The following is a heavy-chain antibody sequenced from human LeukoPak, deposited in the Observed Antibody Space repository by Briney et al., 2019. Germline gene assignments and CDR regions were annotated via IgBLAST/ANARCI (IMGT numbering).Heavy chain of an antibody. CDR3: ARKLGYYYDSTFDY. CDR1: GGSFSGYY. J-gene: IGHJ4*02. V-gene: IGHV4-34*01. D-gene: IGHD3-22*01. Sequence: SETLSLTCAVYGGSFSGYYWSWIRQPPGKGLEWIGEINHSGSTNYNPSLKSRVTISVDTSKNQFSLKLSSVTAADTAVYYCARKLGYYYDSTFDYWGRGTLVTVSS. CDR2: INHSGST.